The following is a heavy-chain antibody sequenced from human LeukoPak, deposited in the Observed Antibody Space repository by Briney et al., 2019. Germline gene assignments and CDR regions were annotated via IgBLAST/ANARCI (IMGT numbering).Heavy chain of an antibody. V-gene: IGHV5-51*01. CDR2: IYPGDSDT. J-gene: IGHJ4*02. D-gene: IGHD1-26*01. CDR3: ARTLYSGSYMSDY. CDR1: GYSFTSYW. Sequence: GESLKISCKGSGYSFTSYWIGWVRQMPGKGLEWMGIIYPGDSDTRYSPSFQGRVTISADKFISTAYLQWSSLKASDTAMYYCARTLYSGSYMSDYWGQGTLVTVSS.